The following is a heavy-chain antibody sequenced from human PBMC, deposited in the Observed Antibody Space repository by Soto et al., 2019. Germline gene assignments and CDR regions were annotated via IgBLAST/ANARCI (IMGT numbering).Heavy chain of an antibody. CDR3: AKTMWPHFDY. CDR1: GGSITSSDYY. J-gene: IGHJ4*02. CDR2: IYYSGSS. D-gene: IGHD1-1*01. V-gene: IGHV4-39*01. Sequence: PSETLSLTCTVSGGSITSSDYYWAWIRQPPGKGLQFVGTIYYSGSSYSNPSLKSRLSMSVDTSKNQFSLTMKSVTAADTGVYYCAKTMWPHFDYWGQGTLVTVSS.